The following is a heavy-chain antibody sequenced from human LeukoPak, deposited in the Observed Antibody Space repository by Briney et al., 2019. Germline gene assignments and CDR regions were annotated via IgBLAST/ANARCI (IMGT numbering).Heavy chain of an antibody. CDR3: ARWGGYSYGYDY. Sequence: GGSLRLSCATSGFTYSSCVMAWVRQAPGKGLEWVSSISGSGGSTYYADSVKGRFTISRDNSKNTLYLQMNSLRAEDTAVYYCARWGGYSYGYDYWGQGTLVTVSS. J-gene: IGHJ4*02. CDR2: ISGSGGST. V-gene: IGHV3-23*01. CDR1: GFTYSSCV. D-gene: IGHD5-18*01.